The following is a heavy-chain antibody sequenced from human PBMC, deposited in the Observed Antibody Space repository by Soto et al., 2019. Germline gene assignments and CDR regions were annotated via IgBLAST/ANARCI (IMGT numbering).Heavy chain of an antibody. D-gene: IGHD3-10*01. CDR2: ISGSGGST. CDR1: GFTFSSYA. Sequence: EVQLLESGGGLVQPGGSLRLSCAASGFTFSSYAMSWVRQAPGKGLEWVSAISGSGGSTYYADSVKGRFTISRDNSKNTLYRQMNSLRAEDTAVYYCAKVSRNWWFGARYFDYWGQGTLVTVSS. V-gene: IGHV3-23*01. CDR3: AKVSRNWWFGARYFDY. J-gene: IGHJ4*02.